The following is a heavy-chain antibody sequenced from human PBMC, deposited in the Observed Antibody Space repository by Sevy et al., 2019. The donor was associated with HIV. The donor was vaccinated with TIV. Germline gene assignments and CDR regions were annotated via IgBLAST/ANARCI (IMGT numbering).Heavy chain of an antibody. V-gene: IGHV4-39*01. J-gene: IGHJ5*02. Sequence: SETLSLTCTVSGGSISSSLYYWGWIRQPPGKGLEWIGSIHYGGSTYYNPSLKSRVTISVDTSKNQFSLKLSSVTGADTAVYYCARLVRVVYAITYRFDPWGQGTLVTVSS. CDR2: IHYGGST. CDR3: ARLVRVVYAITYRFDP. D-gene: IGHD2-8*02. CDR1: GGSISSSLYY.